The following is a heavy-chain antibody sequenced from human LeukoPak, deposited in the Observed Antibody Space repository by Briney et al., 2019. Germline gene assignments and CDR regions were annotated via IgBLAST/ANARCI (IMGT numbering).Heavy chain of an antibody. CDR1: TFTFSNYW. CDR3: ARESKKWGGGFDL. J-gene: IGHJ2*01. Sequence: GGSLRLSCAASTFTFSNYWMSWVRQAPGKGLEWVANIKQDGSEKYYVDSVKGRFTISRDNSKNTLYLQMNSLRAEDTAVYYCARESKKWGGGFDLWGRGTLVTVSS. V-gene: IGHV3-7*01. CDR2: IKQDGSEK. D-gene: IGHD3-10*01.